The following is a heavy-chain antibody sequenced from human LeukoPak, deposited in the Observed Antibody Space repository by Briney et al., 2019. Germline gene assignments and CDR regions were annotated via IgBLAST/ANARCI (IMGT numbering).Heavy chain of an antibody. CDR2: VSRRSSFI. Sequence: GGSLRLSCAASGFAFSSYSMTWVRQAPGKGLEWVSSVSRRSSFIFYADSVQGRFTVSRDDAKDSLFLQMNSLRAEDTAVYYCARVSDAYDYFFDYWGQGTLVTVSS. CDR3: ARVSDAYDYFFDY. J-gene: IGHJ4*02. CDR1: GFAFSSYS. D-gene: IGHD5-12*01. V-gene: IGHV3-21*01.